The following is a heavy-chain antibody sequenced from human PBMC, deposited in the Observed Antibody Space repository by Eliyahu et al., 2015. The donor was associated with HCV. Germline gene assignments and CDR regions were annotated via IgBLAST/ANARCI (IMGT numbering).Heavy chain of an antibody. J-gene: IGHJ4*02. CDR1: GGSISNDKYS. CDR3: ARQMGPPYCSSTNCPGGLDS. V-gene: IGHV4-39*01. CDR2: LLSWAH. Sequence: QLQLQESGPGLVKPSETLSLTCTVSGGSISNDKYSRKGTGVDWECLLSWAHLLNPSLQSRVTISVDTSKNQFSLKLSSATAADTAVYYCARQMGPPYCSSTNCPGGLDSWGQGTLVIVSS. D-gene: IGHD2-2*01.